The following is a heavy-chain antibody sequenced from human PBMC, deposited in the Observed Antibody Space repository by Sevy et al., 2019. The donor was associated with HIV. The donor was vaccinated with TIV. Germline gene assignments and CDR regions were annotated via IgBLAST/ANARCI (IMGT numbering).Heavy chain of an antibody. CDR1: GFTFSNAW. CDR3: TTDGRLRNYYDSPYESDY. V-gene: IGHV3-15*01. D-gene: IGHD3-22*01. J-gene: IGHJ4*02. CDR2: IKSKTDGGTT. Sequence: GGSLRLSCAASGFTFSNAWMSWVRQAPGKGLEWVGRIKSKTDGGTTDYAEPVKGRFTISRDDSKNTLYLQMNSLKTEDTAVYYCTTDGRLRNYYDSPYESDYWGQGTLVTVSS.